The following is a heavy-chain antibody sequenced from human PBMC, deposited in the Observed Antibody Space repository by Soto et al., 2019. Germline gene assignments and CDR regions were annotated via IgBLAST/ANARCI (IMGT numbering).Heavy chain of an antibody. CDR1: GFTFSSYG. Sequence: QVQLVESGGGVVQPGRSLRLSCAASGFTFSSYGMHWVRQAPGKGLEWVAVISYDGSNKYYADSVKGRFTISRDNSKNTLYLQMNSLRAEDTAVYYCAKDPRYLFDYTNPYYFDYWGQGTLVTVSS. CDR3: AKDPRYLFDYTNPYYFDY. D-gene: IGHD4-4*01. CDR2: ISYDGSNK. V-gene: IGHV3-30*18. J-gene: IGHJ4*02.